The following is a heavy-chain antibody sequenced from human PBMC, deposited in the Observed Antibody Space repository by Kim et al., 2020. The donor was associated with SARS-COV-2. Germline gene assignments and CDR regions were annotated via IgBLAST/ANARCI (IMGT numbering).Heavy chain of an antibody. J-gene: IGHJ4*02. Sequence: GGSLRLSCTASGLNFGDYAMSWFRQAPGKGLEWVAFIRSKRYGETTEYAASVRGRFTISRDDSKRIAYLQMHGLKTEDTAVYYCTSGPYYYDRAAYYHDYWGQGTLVTLSS. V-gene: IGHV3-49*03. D-gene: IGHD3-22*01. CDR2: IRSKRYGETT. CDR3: TSGPYYYDRAAYYHDY. CDR1: GLNFGDYA.